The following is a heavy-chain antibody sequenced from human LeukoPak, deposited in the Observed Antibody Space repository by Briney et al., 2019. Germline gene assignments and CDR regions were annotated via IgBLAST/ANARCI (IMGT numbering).Heavy chain of an antibody. J-gene: IGHJ4*02. D-gene: IGHD6-6*01. CDR2: IKSKINGETT. Sequence: GGSLRLSCAASGFTFSAAWMSWVRQAPGEGLEWVGRIKSKINGETTDYAAPVTGRFSISRDDSQNTLFLQMSSLKTEDTAVYYCTADSPVSMAHSFDYWGQGTLVTVSS. CDR1: GFTFSAAW. V-gene: IGHV3-15*01. CDR3: TADSPVSMAHSFDY.